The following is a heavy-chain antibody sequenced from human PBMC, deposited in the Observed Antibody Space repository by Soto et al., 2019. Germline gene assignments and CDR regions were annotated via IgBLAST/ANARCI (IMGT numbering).Heavy chain of an antibody. CDR1: GGSIINGN. CDR2: ISYSGNT. V-gene: IGHV4-59*01. J-gene: IGHJ4*02. CDR3: AGLRGYAGSPIDY. D-gene: IGHD2-15*01. Sequence: SETLFLTCTVSGGSIINGNWSWIRQPPGKGLEWIGYISYSGNTNYNPSLKSRVTMSVDTPKNQFSLRLSSVTTADTAVYYCAGLRGYAGSPIDYWGQGTLVIVS.